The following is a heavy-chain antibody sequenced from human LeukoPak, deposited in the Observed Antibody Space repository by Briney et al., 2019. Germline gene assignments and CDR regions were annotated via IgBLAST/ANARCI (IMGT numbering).Heavy chain of an antibody. D-gene: IGHD5-18*01. CDR3: ARVGTAMDKYYYYYYMDV. J-gene: IGHJ6*03. CDR1: GGSFSGYY. CDR2: INHSGST. Sequence: SETLSLTCAVYGGSFSGYYWSWIRQPPGKGLEWIGEINHSGSTNYNPSLKSRVTISVDTSKNQFSLKLSSVTAADTAVYYCARVGTAMDKYYYYYYMDVWGKGTTVTVSS. V-gene: IGHV4-34*01.